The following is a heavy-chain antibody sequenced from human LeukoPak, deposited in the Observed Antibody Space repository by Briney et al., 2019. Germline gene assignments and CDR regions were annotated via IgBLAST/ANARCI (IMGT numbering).Heavy chain of an antibody. CDR3: ARGGDDIGFDY. CDR2: IDRDGSRI. D-gene: IGHD5-12*01. Sequence: GGSLRLSCAVSGFTFSSYWMHWVRQAPGKGLVWVSRIDRDGSRINYADSVKGRFTISRDNAKNSLYLQMNSLRAEDTAVYYCARGGDDIGFDYWGQGTLVTVSS. V-gene: IGHV3-74*01. CDR1: GFTFSSYW. J-gene: IGHJ4*02.